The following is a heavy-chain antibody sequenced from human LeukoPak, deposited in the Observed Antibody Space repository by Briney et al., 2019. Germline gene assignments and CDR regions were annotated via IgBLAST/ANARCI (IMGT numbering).Heavy chain of an antibody. V-gene: IGHV3-7*04. CDR2: IKQDGSEK. J-gene: IGHJ4*02. Sequence: GGSLKLSCTASGFIFSTYWMTWVRQAPGKGLEWVANIKQDGSEKYYVDSVKGRFTFSRDNAKNSLYLQMSSLRVEDTAVYYCARGSHGYGYYFDYWGQGTLVTVSS. D-gene: IGHD5-18*01. CDR3: ARGSHGYGYYFDY. CDR1: GFIFSTYW.